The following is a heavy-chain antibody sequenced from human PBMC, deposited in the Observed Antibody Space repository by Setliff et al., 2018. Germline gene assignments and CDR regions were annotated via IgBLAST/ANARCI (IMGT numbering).Heavy chain of an antibody. CDR1: GYAFTDNY. J-gene: IGHJ6*03. Sequence: ASVKVSCKTSGYAFTDNYIHWVRQAPGQGLEWMGWINPKTGGTNLAQKFQGWVSMTRDTSITTAYMELSSLRSEDTAVYYCAREPLGYCSSTSCYLSDYYYYYMDVWGKGTTVTISS. CDR3: AREPLGYCSSTSCYLSDYYYYYMDV. V-gene: IGHV1-2*04. CDR2: INPKTGGT. D-gene: IGHD2-2*01.